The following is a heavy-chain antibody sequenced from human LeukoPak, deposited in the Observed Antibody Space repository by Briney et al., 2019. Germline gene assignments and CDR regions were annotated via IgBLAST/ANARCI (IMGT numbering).Heavy chain of an antibody. CDR1: GGSISSSSYY. CDR3: ARGYLTGYHHLDF. D-gene: IGHD3-9*01. Sequence: SSETLSLTCTVSGGSISSSSYYWGWIRQPPGKGLEWIGSIYHSGSTYYNPSLKSRLTMSLDKSRNQFSLKLTSVTAADTAVYYCARGYLTGYHHLDFWGQGTLVTVSS. CDR2: IYHSGST. J-gene: IGHJ4*02. V-gene: IGHV4-39*07.